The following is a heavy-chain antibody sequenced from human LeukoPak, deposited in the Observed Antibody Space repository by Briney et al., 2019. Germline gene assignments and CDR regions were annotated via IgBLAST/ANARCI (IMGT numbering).Heavy chain of an antibody. V-gene: IGHV3-48*01. CDR3: AKDLGRYRNNYFDY. J-gene: IGHJ4*02. CDR1: GFTFSSYN. Sequence: GGSLRLSCAASGFTFSSYNMNWLRQAPGKGLEWVSYISSISTNIYYAGSVKGRITISRDDSKNTLYLQMNSLRAEDTAVYYCAKDLGRYRNNYFDYWGQGTLVTVSS. CDR2: ISSISTNI. D-gene: IGHD1-26*01.